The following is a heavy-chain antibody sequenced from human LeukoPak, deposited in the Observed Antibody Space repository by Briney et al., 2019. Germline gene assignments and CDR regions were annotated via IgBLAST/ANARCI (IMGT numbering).Heavy chain of an antibody. Sequence: SETLSLTCTVSGGSISSTSYYWGWIRQPPGKGLEWIGSIYYSRTTYYKPSLKSRLTISVDTSKNQFSLKLTSVTAADTAVYYCATPAGPFGDYDYWGQGTLVTVSS. J-gene: IGHJ4*02. CDR1: GGSISSTSYY. CDR3: ATPAGPFGDYDY. V-gene: IGHV4-39*01. CDR2: IYYSRTT. D-gene: IGHD4-17*01.